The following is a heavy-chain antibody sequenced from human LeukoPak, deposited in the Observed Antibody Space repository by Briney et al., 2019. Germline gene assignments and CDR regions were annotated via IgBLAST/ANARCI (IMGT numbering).Heavy chain of an antibody. CDR2: ISSSSSTI. Sequence: SGGFLRLSCAVSGFTFSSYNMNWVRQAPGKGLEWVSYISSSSSTIYYADSVKGRFTISRDNAKNSLYLQMNSLRDEDTAVYYCARDHSVLAPFDYWGQGTLVTVSS. CDR3: ARDHSVLAPFDY. D-gene: IGHD3-10*01. V-gene: IGHV3-48*02. J-gene: IGHJ4*02. CDR1: GFTFSSYN.